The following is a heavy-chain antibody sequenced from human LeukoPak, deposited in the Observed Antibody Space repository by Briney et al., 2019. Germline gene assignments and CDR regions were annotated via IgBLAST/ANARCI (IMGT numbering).Heavy chain of an antibody. CDR3: ARSLSSSWYFWFDP. CDR1: GYTFTSYG. CDR2: ISAYNGNT. J-gene: IGHJ5*02. Sequence: ASVKVSCKASGYTFTSYGISWVRQAPGQGLEWMGWISAYNGNTNYAQKLQGRVTMTTDTSTSTAYMELRSLRSADTAVYYCARSLSSSWYFWFDPWGQGTLVTVSS. D-gene: IGHD6-13*01. V-gene: IGHV1-18*01.